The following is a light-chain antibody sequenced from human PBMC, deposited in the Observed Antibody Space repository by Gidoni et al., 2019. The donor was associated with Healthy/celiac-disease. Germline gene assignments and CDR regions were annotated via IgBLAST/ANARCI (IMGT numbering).Light chain of an antibody. V-gene: IGLV2-14*03. CDR3: SSYTSRSTLV. Sequence: QSALTHPASVSGSPGQSITISCTGTSSDVGGYNYVSWYQQHPGKAPKLMIYDVSNRPSGVSNRFSGSKSGNTASLTISGLQAEDEADYYCSSYTSRSTLVFGGGTKLTVL. CDR1: SSDVGGYNY. CDR2: DVS. J-gene: IGLJ3*02.